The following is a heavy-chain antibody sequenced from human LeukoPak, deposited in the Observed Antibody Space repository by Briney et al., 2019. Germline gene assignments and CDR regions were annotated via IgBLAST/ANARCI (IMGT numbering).Heavy chain of an antibody. CDR2: INHSGST. CDR3: ARRGAVTTWNWFDP. D-gene: IGHD4-17*01. J-gene: IGHJ5*02. CDR1: GGSFSGYY. V-gene: IGHV4-34*01. Sequence: SETLSLTCAVYGGSFSGYYWSWIRQPPGKGLEWIGEINHSGSTNYNPSLKSRVTISVDTSKNQFSLKLSSVTAADTAVYYCARRGAVTTWNWFDPWGQGTLVTVSS.